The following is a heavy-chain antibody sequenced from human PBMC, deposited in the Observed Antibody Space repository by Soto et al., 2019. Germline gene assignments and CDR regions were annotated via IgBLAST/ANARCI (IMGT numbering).Heavy chain of an antibody. CDR2: IYPGDSDA. V-gene: IGHV5-51*01. Sequence: GESVKISCKGSGYSFTNYWIAWVRQMPGKGLEWMGIIYPGDSDARYSPSFQGQVTISADKSINTAYLQWSSLKASDTAMYYCARPRSGSYRLDYYGMDVWGQGTTVTVSS. J-gene: IGHJ6*02. CDR3: ARPRSGSYRLDYYGMDV. CDR1: GYSFTNYW. D-gene: IGHD3-10*01.